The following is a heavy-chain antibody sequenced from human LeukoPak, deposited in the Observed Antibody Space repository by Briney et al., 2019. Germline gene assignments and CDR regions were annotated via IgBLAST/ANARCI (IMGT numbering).Heavy chain of an antibody. J-gene: IGHJ4*02. Sequence: GRSLRLSCAASGFTFDDYAMHWVRQAPGKGLEGVSGISWNSGSIGYADSVKGRFTISRDNAKNSLYLQMNSLRAEDMALYYCAKDRRSVGATSFDYWGQGTLVTVSS. CDR1: GFTFDDYA. CDR2: ISWNSGSI. CDR3: AKDRRSVGATSFDY. V-gene: IGHV3-9*03. D-gene: IGHD1-26*01.